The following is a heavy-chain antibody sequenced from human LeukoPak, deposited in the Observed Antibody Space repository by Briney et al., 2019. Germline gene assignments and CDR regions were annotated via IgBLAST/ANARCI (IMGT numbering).Heavy chain of an antibody. CDR1: GFTFSSYG. Sequence: AGGSLRLSCAASGFTFSSYGMHWVRQAPGKGLEWVAFIRYDGSNKYCADSVKGRFTISRDNSKNTLYLQMNSLRAEDTAVYYCARVYYDYVWGSYRGYYYYMDVWGKGTTVTISS. D-gene: IGHD3-16*02. J-gene: IGHJ6*03. CDR3: ARVYYDYVWGSYRGYYYYMDV. V-gene: IGHV3-30*02. CDR2: IRYDGSNK.